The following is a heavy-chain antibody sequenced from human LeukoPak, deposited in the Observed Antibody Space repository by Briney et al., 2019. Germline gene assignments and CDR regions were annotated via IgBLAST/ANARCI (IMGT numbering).Heavy chain of an antibody. D-gene: IGHD4-17*01. V-gene: IGHV6-1*01. CDR1: GDSVSSNRAA. CDR2: TYYRSKWYN. CDR3: ARELWTTVTTSNYYYYGMDA. Sequence: SQTLSLTCAISGDSVSSNRAAWNWIRQSPSRGLEWLGRTYYRSKWYNDYAVSVKSRIIVNPDTSKNQFSLQLNSVTPEDTAVYYCARELWTTVTTSNYYYYGMDAWGQGTTVTVSS. J-gene: IGHJ6*02.